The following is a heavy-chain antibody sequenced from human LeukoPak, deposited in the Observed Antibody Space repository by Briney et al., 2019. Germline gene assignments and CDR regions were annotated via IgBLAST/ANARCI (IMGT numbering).Heavy chain of an antibody. Sequence: GASVKVSCKASGGTFSSYAISWVRQAPGQGLEWMGGIIPTFGTANYAQKFQGRVTITADESTSTAYMELSSLRSEDTAVYYCARGYSYGHKGRYYFDYWGQGTLVTVSS. V-gene: IGHV1-69*01. CDR2: IIPTFGTA. D-gene: IGHD5-18*01. CDR3: ARGYSYGHKGRYYFDY. CDR1: GGTFSSYA. J-gene: IGHJ4*02.